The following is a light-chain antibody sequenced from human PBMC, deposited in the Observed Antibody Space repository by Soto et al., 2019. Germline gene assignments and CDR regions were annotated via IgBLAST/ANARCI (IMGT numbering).Light chain of an antibody. Sequence: LTQPASVSGSPGESITISCTGTSTDVGGYDYVSWFQQHPGRAPKLIIYDVSIRPSGVSNRFSGSKSGNTASLIISGLQAEDETDYYCSSYTSSNTQVFGTGTKVTVL. CDR3: SSYTSSNTQV. CDR2: DVS. V-gene: IGLV2-14*01. J-gene: IGLJ1*01. CDR1: STDVGGYDY.